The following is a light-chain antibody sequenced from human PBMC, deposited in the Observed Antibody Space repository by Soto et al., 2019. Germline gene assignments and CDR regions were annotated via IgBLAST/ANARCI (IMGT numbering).Light chain of an antibody. CDR1: SSDVGDGDF. V-gene: IGLV2-14*01. CDR3: CSYTRSYTWV. J-gene: IGLJ3*02. CDR2: KVS. Sequence: QSALTQPASVSGSPGQSITISCTGTSSDVGDGDFVSWYQQRPGKAPKLMIYKVSNWPSGVSNRFSGSKSGNTASLTISGLQAEDEADYYCCSYTRSYTWVFGGGTKLTVL.